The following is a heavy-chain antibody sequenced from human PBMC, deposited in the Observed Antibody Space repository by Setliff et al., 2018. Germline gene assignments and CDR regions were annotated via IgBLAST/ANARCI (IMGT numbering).Heavy chain of an antibody. CDR2: KYYSGST. D-gene: IGHD3-22*01. CDR3: ARWRVRDSGYYPRLSYMDV. CDR1: GSSFSSYS. J-gene: IGHJ6*03. V-gene: IGHV4-59*08. Sequence: PSETLSLTCTVSGSSFSSYSWSWIRQPPGKGLEWIGYKYYSGSTNSNPSLKSRVTISVDTSKNQFSLKLSSVTADTAVYYCARWRVRDSGYYPRLSYMDVWGKGTTVTVSS.